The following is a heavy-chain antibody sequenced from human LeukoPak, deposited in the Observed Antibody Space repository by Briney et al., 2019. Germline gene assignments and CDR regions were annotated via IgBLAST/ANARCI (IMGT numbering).Heavy chain of an antibody. Sequence: ASVTVSCKASGYTFTSYGISWVRQAPGQGLEWMGWINPNSGGTNYAQKFQGRVTMTRDTSISTAYMELSRLRSDDTAVYYCARVYYYDSSGYYPYYYGMDVWGQGTTVTVSS. CDR3: ARVYYYDSSGYYPYYYGMDV. V-gene: IGHV1-2*02. CDR1: GYTFTSYG. CDR2: INPNSGGT. D-gene: IGHD3-22*01. J-gene: IGHJ6*02.